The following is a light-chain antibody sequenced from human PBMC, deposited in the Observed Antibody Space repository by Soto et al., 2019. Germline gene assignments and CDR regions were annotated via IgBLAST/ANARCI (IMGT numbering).Light chain of an antibody. CDR1: QSISNY. J-gene: IGKJ2*01. CDR2: IAS. V-gene: IGKV1-39*01. CDR3: QQSYSTPYT. Sequence: DIHITQSPSSLSASVGDRVTITCRASQSISNYLNWYQQKPGKAPNLLIYIASNLHSGVPSRFSGSGSGTDFTLTISSXQPEDFATYYCQQSYSTPYTFGQGTKVDTK.